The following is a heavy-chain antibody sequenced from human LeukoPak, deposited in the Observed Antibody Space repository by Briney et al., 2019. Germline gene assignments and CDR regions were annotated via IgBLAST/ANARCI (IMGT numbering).Heavy chain of an antibody. V-gene: IGHV3-21*01. CDR2: ISTSSSYI. Sequence: PGGSLRLSCAASGFTVSSNYMSWVRQAPGKGLEWVSSISTSSSYIYYADSVKGRFTISRDNAKNSLYLQMNSLRAEDTAVYYCARDRVGVSAYDSLFDYWGQGTLVTVSS. D-gene: IGHD5-12*01. CDR3: ARDRVGVSAYDSLFDY. CDR1: GFTVSSNY. J-gene: IGHJ4*02.